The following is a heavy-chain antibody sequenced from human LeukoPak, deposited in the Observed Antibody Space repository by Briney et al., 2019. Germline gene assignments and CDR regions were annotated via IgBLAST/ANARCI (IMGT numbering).Heavy chain of an antibody. J-gene: IGHJ6*03. Sequence: GGSLRLSCAASGFTFSSYSMNWVRQAPGKGLEWVSSISSSSSYIYYADSVKGRFTISRDNAKNSLYLQMNSLRAEDTAVYYCASRLCILRCGNMDVWGKGTTVTVSS. V-gene: IGHV3-21*01. D-gene: IGHD4-17*01. CDR2: ISSSSSYI. CDR3: ASRLCILRCGNMDV. CDR1: GFTFSSYS.